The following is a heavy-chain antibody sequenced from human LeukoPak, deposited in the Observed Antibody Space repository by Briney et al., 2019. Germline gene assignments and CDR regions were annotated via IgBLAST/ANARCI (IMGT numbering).Heavy chain of an antibody. Sequence: SETLSLTCAAYGGSFSGYYWSWIRQPPGKGLEWIGEINHSGSTNYNPSLKSRVTISVDTSKNQFSLKLSSVTAADTAVYYCARVGSYYDFWSGSNWFDPWGQGTLVTVSS. CDR1: GGSFSGYY. CDR3: ARVGSYYDFWSGSNWFDP. V-gene: IGHV4-34*01. J-gene: IGHJ5*02. CDR2: INHSGST. D-gene: IGHD3-3*01.